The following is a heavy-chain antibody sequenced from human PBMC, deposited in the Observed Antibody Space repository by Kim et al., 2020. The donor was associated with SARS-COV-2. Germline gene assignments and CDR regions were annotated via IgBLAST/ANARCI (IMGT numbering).Heavy chain of an antibody. V-gene: IGHV3-15*01. J-gene: IGHJ3*02. CDR3: TTLTTYYYDSTSYGGAFDI. D-gene: IGHD3-22*01. Sequence: GRFTISRDDSKNTLYLQMNSLKTEDAAVYYCTTLTTYYYDSTSYGGAFDIWGQGTMVTVSS.